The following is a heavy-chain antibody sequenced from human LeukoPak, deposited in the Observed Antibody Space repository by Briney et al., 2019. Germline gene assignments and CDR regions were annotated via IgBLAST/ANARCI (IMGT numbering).Heavy chain of an antibody. V-gene: IGHV4-59*05. CDR3: ARGITMIVVVITTPSYFDY. Sequence: SETLSLTCTVSGGSISSYYWSWIRQPPGKGLEWIGSIYYSGSTYYNPSLKSRVTISVDTSKNQFSLKLSSVTAADTAVYYCARGITMIVVVITTPSYFDYWGQGTLVTVSS. CDR1: GGSISSYY. CDR2: IYYSGST. D-gene: IGHD3-22*01. J-gene: IGHJ4*02.